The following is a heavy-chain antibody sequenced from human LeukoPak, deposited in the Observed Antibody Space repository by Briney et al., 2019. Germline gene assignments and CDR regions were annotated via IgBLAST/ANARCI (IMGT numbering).Heavy chain of an antibody. J-gene: IGHJ6*03. V-gene: IGHV1-69*06. D-gene: IGHD5-18*01. CDR1: GGTFSSYA. Sequence: SVKVSCKASGGTFSSYAISWVRQAPGQGLEWMGGIIPIFGTANYAQKFQGRVTITADKSTSTAYMELSSLRSEDTAVYYCARGYSYGFYMDVWGKGTTVTVSS. CDR3: ARGYSYGFYMDV. CDR2: IIPIFGTA.